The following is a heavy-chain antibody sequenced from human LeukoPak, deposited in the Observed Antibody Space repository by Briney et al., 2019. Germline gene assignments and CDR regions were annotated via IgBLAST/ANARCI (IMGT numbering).Heavy chain of an antibody. D-gene: IGHD3-10*01. CDR3: AKDASRGFGDSVPLRFDY. Sequence: GGSLRLSCAASGFTFSSYAMSWVRQAPGKGLEWVSAISGSGGSTYYADSVKGRFTISRDNSKNTLYLQMNSLRAEDTAVYYCAKDASRGFGDSVPLRFDYWGQGTLVTVSS. CDR2: ISGSGGST. CDR1: GFTFSSYA. V-gene: IGHV3-23*01. J-gene: IGHJ4*02.